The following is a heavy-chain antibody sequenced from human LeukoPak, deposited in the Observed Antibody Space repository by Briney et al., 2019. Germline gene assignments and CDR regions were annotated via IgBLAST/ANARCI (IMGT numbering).Heavy chain of an antibody. CDR3: AKDPNYYDSSSGDY. CDR2: ISGSGGST. J-gene: IGHJ4*02. Sequence: GGSLRLSCAASGFTFSSYAMSWVRQAPGKGLEWASAISGSGGSTYYADSVKGRFTISRDNSKNTLYLQMNSLRAEDTAVYYCAKDPNYYDSSSGDYWGQGTLVTVSS. CDR1: GFTFSSYA. V-gene: IGHV3-23*01. D-gene: IGHD3-22*01.